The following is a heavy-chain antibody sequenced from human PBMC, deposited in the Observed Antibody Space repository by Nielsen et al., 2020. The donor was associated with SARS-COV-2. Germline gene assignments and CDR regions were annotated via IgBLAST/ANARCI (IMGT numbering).Heavy chain of an antibody. CDR2: INPSGGST. CDR1: GYTFTSYY. J-gene: IGHJ5*02. Sequence: ASVKVSCKASGYTFTSYYMHWVRQAPGQGLEWMGIINPSGGSTSYAQKFQGRVTMTRDTSISTAYMELSRLRSDDTAVYYCARDLLSSSPYNWFDPWGQGTLVTVSS. D-gene: IGHD6-6*01. CDR3: ARDLLSSSPYNWFDP. V-gene: IGHV1-46*01.